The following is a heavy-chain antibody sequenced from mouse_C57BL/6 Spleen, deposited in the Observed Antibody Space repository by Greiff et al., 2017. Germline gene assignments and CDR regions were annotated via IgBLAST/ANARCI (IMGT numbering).Heavy chain of an antibody. J-gene: IGHJ4*01. CDR3: TRDGVYDGYLYYAMDY. D-gene: IGHD2-3*01. Sequence: EVQLQESGAGLVKPGGSLKLSCAASGFTFSSYAMSWVRQTPEKRLEWVAYISSGGDYIYYADTVKGRFTISRDNARNSLYLQMSRLKSEDTANYDCTRDGVYDGYLYYAMDYGGQGTSVTVSS. CDR1: GFTFSSYA. CDR2: ISSGGDYI. V-gene: IGHV5-9-1*02.